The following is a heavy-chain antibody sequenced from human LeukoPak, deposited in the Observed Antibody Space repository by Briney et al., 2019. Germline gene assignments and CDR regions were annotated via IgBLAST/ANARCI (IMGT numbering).Heavy chain of an antibody. V-gene: IGHV1-69*06. CDR2: IIPIFGTA. Sequence: EASVKVSCKASGGTFSSYAISWVRQAPGQGLEWMGGIIPIFGTANYAQKFQGRVTITADKSTSTAYMDLSSLRSEDSAVYFCARVEGYTYGSNYYYYYMDVWGKGTTVTVSS. D-gene: IGHD5-18*01. CDR1: GGTFSSYA. J-gene: IGHJ6*03. CDR3: ARVEGYTYGSNYYYYYMDV.